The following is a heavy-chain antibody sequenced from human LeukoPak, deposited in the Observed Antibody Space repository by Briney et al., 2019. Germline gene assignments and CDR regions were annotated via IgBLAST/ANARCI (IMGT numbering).Heavy chain of an antibody. J-gene: IGHJ6*03. CDR3: ARDLRISGMDV. Sequence: GGSLRLSCAASGFTFSSHAMTWVRQASGKGLEWVSSIRGSGGNTYYADSVKGRFTISRDNAEDSLYLQMDSLSVGDTAVYYCARDLRISGMDVWGKGTTVTVSS. V-gene: IGHV3-23*01. CDR1: GFTFSSHA. D-gene: IGHD2/OR15-2a*01. CDR2: IRGSGGNT.